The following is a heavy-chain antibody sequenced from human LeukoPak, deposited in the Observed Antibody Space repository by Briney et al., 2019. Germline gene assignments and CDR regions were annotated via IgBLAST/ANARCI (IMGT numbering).Heavy chain of an antibody. Sequence: ASVKVSCKASGYTFTGYYMHWVRQAPGQGLEWMGWINPNSGGTNYAQKFQGRVTITRNTSISTAYMELSSLRSEDTAVYYCARAAYTGYDFWSGYAFQRGITPWSYYYYYMDVWGKGTTVTVSS. CDR1: GYTFTGYY. D-gene: IGHD3-3*01. CDR3: ARAAYTGYDFWSGYAFQRGITPWSYYYYYMDV. V-gene: IGHV1-2*02. J-gene: IGHJ6*03. CDR2: INPNSGGT.